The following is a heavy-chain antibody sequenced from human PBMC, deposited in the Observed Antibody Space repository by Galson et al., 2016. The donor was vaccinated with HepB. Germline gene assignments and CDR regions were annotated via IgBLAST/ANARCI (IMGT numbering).Heavy chain of an antibody. CDR2: VSYDGSNK. V-gene: IGHV3-30-3*01. J-gene: IGHJ4*02. Sequence: SLRLSCAASGFTFSSYSMHWVRQAPGKGLEWVAVVSYDGSNKYYADSVKGRFTISRDNSKNTVYLQMDSLRPEDTAVYYSARGFSSVSGYFDYWGQGTLVTVSS. D-gene: IGHD1-26*01. CDR3: ARGFSSVSGYFDY. CDR1: GFTFSSYS.